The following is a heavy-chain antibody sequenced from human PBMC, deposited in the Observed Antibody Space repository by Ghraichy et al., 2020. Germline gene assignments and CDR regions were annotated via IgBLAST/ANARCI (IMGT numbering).Heavy chain of an antibody. D-gene: IGHD2-8*02. CDR2: IFYNDEE. J-gene: IGHJ5*02. CDR1: GFSLSATGVG. V-gene: IGHV2-5*01. Sequence: SGPTLVKPTQTLTLTCTFSGFSLSATGVGVGWIRQPPGKALEWLALIFYNDEERYNPSLNSRLNIAKDTSKNYVVLTTTNMDPVDTATYYCAHEGYGSDNWFDAWGQGILVTVSS. CDR3: AHEGYGSDNWFDA.